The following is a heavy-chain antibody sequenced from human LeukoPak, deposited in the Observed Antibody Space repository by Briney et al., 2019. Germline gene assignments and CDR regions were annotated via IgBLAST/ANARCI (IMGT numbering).Heavy chain of an antibody. CDR1: GGSVSSYY. V-gene: IGHV4-59*02. CDR2: IYYSGNT. J-gene: IGHJ5*02. Sequence: SETLSLTCTVSGGSVSSYYWSWIRQSPGKGLEWIGFIYYSGNTNSNPSLKSRVTMSVDTSKNQFSLRLTSVTAADTAVYYCASGLRRDWFDPWGQGTLVTVSS. D-gene: IGHD2-21*01. CDR3: ASGLRRDWFDP.